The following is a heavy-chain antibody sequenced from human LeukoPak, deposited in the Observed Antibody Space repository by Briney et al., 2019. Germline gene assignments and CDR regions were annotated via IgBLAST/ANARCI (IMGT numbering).Heavy chain of an antibody. CDR2: IYWDDDK. Sequence: SGPTLVNPTQTLTLTCTFSGFSLSTSGVGVGWIRQPPGKALEWLALIYWDDDKRYSPSLKSRLTITKDTSKNQVVLTMTNMDPVDTATYYCAHGVPDILTGYSYYFDYWGQGTLVTVPS. J-gene: IGHJ4*02. CDR1: GFSLSTSGVG. V-gene: IGHV2-5*02. CDR3: AHGVPDILTGYSYYFDY. D-gene: IGHD3-9*01.